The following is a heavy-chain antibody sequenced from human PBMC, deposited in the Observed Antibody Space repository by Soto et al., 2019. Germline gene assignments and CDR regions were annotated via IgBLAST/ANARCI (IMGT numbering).Heavy chain of an antibody. D-gene: IGHD3-10*01. V-gene: IGHV1-18*01. CDR2: ISAYNGNT. Sequence: DSVKVSCKASGYTFTSYGISWVRQAPGQGLEWMGWISAYNGNTNYAQKLQGRVTMTTDTSTSTAYMELRSLRSDDTAVYYCARDCLNYYGSGSGFDYWGQGILVNVS. CDR1: GYTFTSYG. J-gene: IGHJ4*02. CDR3: ARDCLNYYGSGSGFDY.